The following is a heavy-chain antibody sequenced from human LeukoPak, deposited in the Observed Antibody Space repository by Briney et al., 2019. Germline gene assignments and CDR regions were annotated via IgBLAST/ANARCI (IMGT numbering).Heavy chain of an antibody. D-gene: IGHD3-22*01. CDR1: GGSISSHY. V-gene: IGHV4-59*11. CDR2: IYYSGST. Sequence: NPSETLSLTCTVSGGSISSHYWSWIRQPPGKGLEWIGYIYYSGSTNYNPSPKSRVTISVDTSKNQFSMKLSSVNAADTAVEDSASYSDSSDYYGTYYYYMDVWGKGTMVTVSS. CDR3: ASYSDSSDYYGTYYYYMDV. J-gene: IGHJ6*03.